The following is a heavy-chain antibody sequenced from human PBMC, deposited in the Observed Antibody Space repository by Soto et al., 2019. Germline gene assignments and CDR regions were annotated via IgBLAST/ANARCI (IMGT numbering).Heavy chain of an antibody. Sequence: EVQLLESGGGLVQPGGSLRLSCAASGFTFSRYAMSWVRQAPGKGLGWVSAISGSGGSTYYADSVKGRFTISRDNSKNTLYLQMNSLRAEDMAVYYCETARPLRHAFDIWGQGTMVTVSS. CDR3: ETARPLRHAFDI. CDR2: ISGSGGST. J-gene: IGHJ3*02. V-gene: IGHV3-23*01. CDR1: GFTFSRYA.